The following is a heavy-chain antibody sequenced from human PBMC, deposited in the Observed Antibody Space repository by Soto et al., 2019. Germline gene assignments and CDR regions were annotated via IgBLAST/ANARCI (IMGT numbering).Heavy chain of an antibody. CDR1: GGTFSSYA. V-gene: IGHV1-69*01. J-gene: IGHJ4*02. CDR2: IIPICGTA. CDR3: ARGGVYSYGPHAFDY. Sequence: QVQLVQSGAEVKKPGSSVKVSCKASGGTFSSYAISWVRQAPGQGLEWMGGIIPICGTANYAQKFQGRVTITGDDATSTLYMELGSLRAEDTAVYYCARGGVYSYGPHAFDYWGQGTLVTVSS. D-gene: IGHD5-18*01.